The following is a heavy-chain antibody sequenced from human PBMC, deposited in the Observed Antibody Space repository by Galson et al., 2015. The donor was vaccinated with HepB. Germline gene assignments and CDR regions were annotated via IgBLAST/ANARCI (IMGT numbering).Heavy chain of an antibody. V-gene: IGHV3-21*06. CDR1: GFTFSTYC. J-gene: IGHJ4*02. CDR2: VSSSSIYK. D-gene: IGHD3-22*01. Sequence: SLRLSCAASGFTFSTYCLNWVRQAPGKGLEWVSAVSSSSIYKYYADSVKGRFTISRDNAKSSLYVQMNNLRVEDTAVYYCARGGGDIGGYYALDYWGKGALVTVSS. CDR3: ARGGGDIGGYYALDY.